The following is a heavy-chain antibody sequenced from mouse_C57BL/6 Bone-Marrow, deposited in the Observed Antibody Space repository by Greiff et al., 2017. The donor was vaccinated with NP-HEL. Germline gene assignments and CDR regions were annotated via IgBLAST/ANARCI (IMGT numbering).Heavy chain of an antibody. CDR3: ARKPTSYYGSSLDY. J-gene: IGHJ2*01. D-gene: IGHD1-1*01. CDR1: GYTFTDYY. CDR2: INPYNGGT. V-gene: IGHV1-19*01. Sequence: VQLQQSGPVLVKPGASVKMSCKASGYTFTDYYMNWVKQSHGKSLEWIGVINPYNGGTSYNQKFKGKATLTVDKSSSTAYMELNSLTSEDSAVYYCARKPTSYYGSSLDYWGQGTTLTVSS.